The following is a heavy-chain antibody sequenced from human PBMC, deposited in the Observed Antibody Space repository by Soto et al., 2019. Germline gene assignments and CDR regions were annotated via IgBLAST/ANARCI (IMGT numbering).Heavy chain of an antibody. J-gene: IGHJ4*02. CDR2: ISSTTNYI. V-gene: IGHV3-21*01. CDR3: ARESEDLTSNFDY. Sequence: PGGPLRLCCAASGFTFTRYSMNWVRQAPGKGLEWVSSISSTTNYIYYADSMKGRFTVSRDNAKNSVYLEMNSLSAEDTAVYYCARESEDLTSNFDYWGQGTLVTVSS. CDR1: GFTFTRYS.